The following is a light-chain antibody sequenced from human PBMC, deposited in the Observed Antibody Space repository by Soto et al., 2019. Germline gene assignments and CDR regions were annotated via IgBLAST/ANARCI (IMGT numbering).Light chain of an antibody. CDR3: QQYKNWPPWT. CDR1: QSVSDN. V-gene: IGKV3-15*01. CDR2: GTS. J-gene: IGKJ1*01. Sequence: EIVMTQSPAALSVSPGERATLSCRASQSVSDNLAWYQQKPGQAPRLLIFGTSTRATGIPARFSGSGSGTEFALTISSLQSEDFAVYYCQQYKNWPPWTFGHGTQVEIK.